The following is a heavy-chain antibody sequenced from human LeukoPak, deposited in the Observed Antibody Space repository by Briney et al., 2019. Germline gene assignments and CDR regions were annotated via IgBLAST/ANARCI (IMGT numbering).Heavy chain of an antibody. D-gene: IGHD3-22*01. J-gene: IGHJ4*02. CDR3: ARDYDSSGYYVTDY. CDR1: GYTLTQLS. Sequence: EASVKVSCKVSGYTLTQLSVHWVRRAPGKGLEWMGGFDVEDGEIIYAQKFQGRVTMTEDTSTDTAYMELSSLRSEDTAVYYCARDYDSSGYYVTDYWGQGTLVTVSS. CDR2: FDVEDGEI. V-gene: IGHV1-24*01.